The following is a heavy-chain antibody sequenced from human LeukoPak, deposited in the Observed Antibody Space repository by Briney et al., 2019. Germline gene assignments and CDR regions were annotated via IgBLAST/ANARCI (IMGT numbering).Heavy chain of an antibody. CDR1: GGSISSYY. D-gene: IGHD3-22*01. CDR2: IYYSGST. CDR3: ARDKPSDSSGSPHY. Sequence: SETLSLTCTVSGGSISSYYWSWIRQPPGKGLEWIGYIYYSGSTNYNPSLKSRVTISVDTSKNQFSLKLSSVTAADTAVYYCARDKPSDSSGSPHYWGQGTLVTVSS. J-gene: IGHJ4*02. V-gene: IGHV4-59*12.